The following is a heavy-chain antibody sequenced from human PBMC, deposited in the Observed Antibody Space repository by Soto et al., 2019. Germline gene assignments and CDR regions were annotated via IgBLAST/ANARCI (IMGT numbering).Heavy chain of an antibody. D-gene: IGHD6-13*01. V-gene: IGHV1-18*01. CDR3: ARVRKQQLVREYWLDP. J-gene: IGHJ5*02. CDR2: ISAYNGNT. CDR1: GYTFTSYG. Sequence: ASVKVSCKASGYTFTSYGISWVRQAPGQGLEWMGWISAYNGNTNYAQKLQGRVTMTTDTSTSTAYMELRSLRSDDTAVYYCARVRKQQLVREYWLDPWGQGTMVTV.